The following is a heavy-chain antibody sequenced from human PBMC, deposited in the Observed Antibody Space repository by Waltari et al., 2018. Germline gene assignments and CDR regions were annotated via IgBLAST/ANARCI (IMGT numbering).Heavy chain of an antibody. CDR3: ARWRPPDYGLDN. D-gene: IGHD4-17*01. CDR2: INTKTWKS. Sequence: QVQLVHSGSELKQPGTSVKISCKASGYTVTDYSLNWVRHASGHGFEWMARINTKTWKSTYAPDFTGRFVVSLDTSVSTAYLEIISLKAEDTAVYYCARWRPPDYGLDNWGQGTLVTVSA. CDR1: GYTVTDYS. V-gene: IGHV7-4-1*02. J-gene: IGHJ4*02.